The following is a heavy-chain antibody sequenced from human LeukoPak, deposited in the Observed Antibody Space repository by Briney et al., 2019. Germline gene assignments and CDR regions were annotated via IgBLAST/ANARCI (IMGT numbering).Heavy chain of an antibody. CDR1: GGSISSGGYS. CDR2: IYHSGST. Sequence: SETLSLTCAVSGGSISSGGYSWSWIRQPPGKGLEWIGYIYHSGSTYYNPSLKSRVTISVDRSKNQFSLKLSSVTAADTAVYYCASLTRADYNYYGMDVWGQGTTVTVSS. CDR3: ASLTRADYNYYGMDV. V-gene: IGHV4-30-2*02. J-gene: IGHJ6*02.